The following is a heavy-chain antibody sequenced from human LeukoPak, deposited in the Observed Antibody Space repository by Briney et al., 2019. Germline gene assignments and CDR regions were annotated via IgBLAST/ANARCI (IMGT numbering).Heavy chain of an antibody. CDR1: GYTFTSYG. J-gene: IGHJ5*02. CDR2: ISAYNGNT. Sequence: ASVKVSCKASGYTFTSYGISWVRQAPGQGLEWMGWISAYNGNTNYAQKLQGRVTMTTDTSTGTAYMELRSLRSDDTAVYYCARRPDCSGGSCFVDNWFDPWGQGTLVTVSS. V-gene: IGHV1-18*01. CDR3: ARRPDCSGGSCFVDNWFDP. D-gene: IGHD2-15*01.